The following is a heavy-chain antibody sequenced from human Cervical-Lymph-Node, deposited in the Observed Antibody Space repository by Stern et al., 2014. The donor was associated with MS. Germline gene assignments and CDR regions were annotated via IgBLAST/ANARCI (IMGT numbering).Heavy chain of an antibody. Sequence: VQLEESGPGLVKPSETVSLTCTVSGGYMSSKYWNWIRQPPGKGLEWIGYIYSDGSTHYNPSLKSRVIISLDTSTNQFSLSLTSVTAADTAVYYCARVTGRGTRQNWFDSWGQGTLVTVSS. CDR2: IYSDGST. CDR3: ARVTGRGTRQNWFDS. J-gene: IGHJ5*01. CDR1: GGYMSSKY. V-gene: IGHV4-59*01. D-gene: IGHD1-26*01.